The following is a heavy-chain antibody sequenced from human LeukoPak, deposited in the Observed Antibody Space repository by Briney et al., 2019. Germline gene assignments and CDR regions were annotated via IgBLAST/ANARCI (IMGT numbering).Heavy chain of an antibody. CDR2: IWYDGSNK. Sequence: GGSLRLSCAASGFTFSSYGMHWVRQAPGKGLEWVAVIWYDGSNKYYADSVKGRFTISRDNSENTLYLQMNSLRAEDTAVYYCARGPGYNYFDYWGQGTLVTVSS. V-gene: IGHV3-33*01. D-gene: IGHD2-2*02. CDR3: ARGPGYNYFDY. CDR1: GFTFSSYG. J-gene: IGHJ4*02.